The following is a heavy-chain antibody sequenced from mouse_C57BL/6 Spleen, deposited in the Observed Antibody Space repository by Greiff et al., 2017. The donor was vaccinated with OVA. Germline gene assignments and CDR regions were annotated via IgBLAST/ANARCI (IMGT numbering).Heavy chain of an antibody. D-gene: IGHD4-1*01. V-gene: IGHV1-50*01. CDR1: GYTFTSYW. J-gene: IGHJ2*01. CDR3: ARRRTGTDYFDY. CDR2: IDPSDSYT. Sequence: VQLQQPGAELVKPGASVKLSCKASGYTFTSYWMQWVKQRPGQGLEWIGEIDPSDSYTNYNQKFKGKATLTVDTSSSTAYMQLSSLTSEDSAVYYCARRRTGTDYFDYWGQGTTLTVSS.